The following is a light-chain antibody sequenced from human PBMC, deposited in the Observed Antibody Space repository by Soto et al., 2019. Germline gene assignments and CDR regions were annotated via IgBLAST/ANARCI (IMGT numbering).Light chain of an antibody. J-gene: IGLJ1*01. Sequence: QSVLTQPPSVSEAPGQRVTISCTGSSSNIGAGYDVQWYQQLPGTAPKLLIYGNSNRPSGVPDRFSGSKSGTSASLAITGLQAEDEADYYCQSYDNSLSGSVFGTGTKVTVL. CDR2: GNS. CDR1: SSNIGAGYD. CDR3: QSYDNSLSGSV. V-gene: IGLV1-40*01.